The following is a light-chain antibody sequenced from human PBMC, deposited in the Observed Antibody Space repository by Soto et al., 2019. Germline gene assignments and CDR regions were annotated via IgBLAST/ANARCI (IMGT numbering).Light chain of an antibody. CDR2: KDS. CDR3: QSADSSGTWV. Sequence: SYELTQPPSVSVSPGQTARITCSGDALPKQYAYWYQQKPGQAPVLVIYKDSERPSGIPERFSGSSSGTTVTLTISGVQAEDEADYYCQSADSSGTWVFGGRTKLTVL. J-gene: IGLJ3*02. CDR1: ALPKQY. V-gene: IGLV3-25*02.